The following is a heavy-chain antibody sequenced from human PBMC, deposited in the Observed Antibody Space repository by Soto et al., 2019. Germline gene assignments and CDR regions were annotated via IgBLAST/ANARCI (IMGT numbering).Heavy chain of an antibody. D-gene: IGHD3-3*01. CDR1: GYTFTSYD. CDR2: MNPNSGNT. V-gene: IGHV1-8*01. J-gene: IGHJ5*02. CDR3: ASADFWSGYYINWFDP. Sequence: QVQLVQSGAEVKKPAASVKVSCKAPGYTFTSYDINWVRQATGQGHEWMGWMNPNSGNTGDAQKFQGRVTMTRNTSIGTVYMERSSPRFEDTAVYYCASADFWSGYYINWFDPWGQGTLVTVSS.